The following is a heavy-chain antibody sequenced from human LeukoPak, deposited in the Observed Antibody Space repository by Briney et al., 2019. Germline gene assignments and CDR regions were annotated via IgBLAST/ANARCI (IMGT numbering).Heavy chain of an antibody. D-gene: IGHD3-22*01. V-gene: IGHV3-48*04. CDR3: ARDFYYDSSDYYSRFDY. CDR2: ISTSSSTK. J-gene: IGHJ4*02. CDR1: GFTFSSYT. Sequence: GGSLRLSCAASGFTFSSYTMNWVRQAPGKGLEWVSYISTSSSTKYYADSVKGRFTISRDNAKNSLYLQMTSLRAEDTAVYYCARDFYYDSSDYYSRFDYWGQGALVTVSS.